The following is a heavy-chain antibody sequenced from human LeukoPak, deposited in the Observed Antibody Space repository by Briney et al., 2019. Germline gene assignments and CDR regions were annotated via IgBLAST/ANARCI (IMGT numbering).Heavy chain of an antibody. Sequence: SGTLSLTCAVSGGSISSSNWWSWIRQPPGKGLEWIGEIYHSGSTYYNPSLKSRVTISVDTSKNQFSLKLSSVTAADTAVYYCARAPRFYYYDSSGYYYGEYFQHWGQGTLVTVSS. CDR1: GGSISSSNW. V-gene: IGHV4-4*02. J-gene: IGHJ1*01. CDR3: ARAPRFYYYDSSGYYYGEYFQH. D-gene: IGHD3-22*01. CDR2: IYHSGST.